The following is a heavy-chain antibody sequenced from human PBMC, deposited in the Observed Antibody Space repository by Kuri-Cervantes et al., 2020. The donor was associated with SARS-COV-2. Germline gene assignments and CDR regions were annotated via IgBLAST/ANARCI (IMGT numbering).Heavy chain of an antibody. Sequence: ASVKVSCKASGYTFTSYGISWVRQAPGQGLEWMGWISDYNGNTNYAQKLQGRVTITTDESTSTAYMELSSLRSEDTAVYYCARGGPTHYYDSSGYGAALHYYYYMDVWGKGTTVTVSS. CDR1: GYTFTSYG. CDR2: ISDYNGNT. V-gene: IGHV1-18*01. D-gene: IGHD3-22*01. J-gene: IGHJ6*03. CDR3: ARGGPTHYYDSSGYGAALHYYYYMDV.